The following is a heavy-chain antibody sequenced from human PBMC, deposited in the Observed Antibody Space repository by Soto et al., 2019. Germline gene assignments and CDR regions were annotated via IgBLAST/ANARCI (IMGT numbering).Heavy chain of an antibody. J-gene: IGHJ3*02. CDR2: IWYDGSNK. V-gene: IGHV3-33*01. Sequence: GGSLRLSCAASGFTFSSYGMHWVRQAPGKGLEWVAVIWYDGSNKYYADSVKGRFTISRDNSKNTLYLQMNSLRAEDTAVYYCARSYRDGYNFAFDIWGQGTMVTVSS. CDR1: GFTFSSYG. CDR3: ARSYRDGYNFAFDI. D-gene: IGHD1-1*01.